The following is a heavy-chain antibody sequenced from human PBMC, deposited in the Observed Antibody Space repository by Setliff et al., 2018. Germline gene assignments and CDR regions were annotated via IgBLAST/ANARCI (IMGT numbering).Heavy chain of an antibody. CDR1: GYSISSGYY. CDR2: IYHSGST. CDR3: ARQDCGAALLGYFDL. J-gene: IGHJ2*01. D-gene: IGHD2-21*01. Sequence: SETLSLTCAVSGYSISSGYYWGRIRQPPGKGLEWIGSIYHSGSTYYNPSLKSRVTISVDTSKNQFSLKLSSVTAADTAVYYCARQDCGAALLGYFDLWGRGTLVTVSS. V-gene: IGHV4-38-2*01.